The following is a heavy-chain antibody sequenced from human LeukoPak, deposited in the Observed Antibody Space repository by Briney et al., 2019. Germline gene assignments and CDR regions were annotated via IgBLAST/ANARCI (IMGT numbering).Heavy chain of an antibody. V-gene: IGHV3-9*01. J-gene: IGHJ4*02. CDR1: GFTFDDYA. D-gene: IGHD2-2*01. CDR3: ARDRSDDIVVVPAAGGVDY. CDR2: ISWNSGSI. Sequence: GRSLRLSCAASGFTFDDYAMHWVRQAPGKGLEWVSGISWNSGSIGYADSVKGRFTISRDNAKNSLYLQMNSLRDEDTAVYYCARDRSDDIVVVPAAGGVDYWGQGTLVTVSS.